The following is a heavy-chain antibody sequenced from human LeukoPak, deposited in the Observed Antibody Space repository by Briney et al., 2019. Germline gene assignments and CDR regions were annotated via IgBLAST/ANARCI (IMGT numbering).Heavy chain of an antibody. D-gene: IGHD3-3*01. CDR1: GYIFTTTY. J-gene: IGHJ5*02. V-gene: IGHV1-18*01. CDR3: ARVVDFWGDRNWFDT. CDR2: ISAYNRNT. Sequence: ASVKVSCKASGYIFTTTYITWVRQAPGQGLELMGWISAYNRNTRYEQKFQGRVTMTTDTPTSTAYMELRSLRSDDTAMYYCARVVDFWGDRNWFDTWGQGTLVTVSS.